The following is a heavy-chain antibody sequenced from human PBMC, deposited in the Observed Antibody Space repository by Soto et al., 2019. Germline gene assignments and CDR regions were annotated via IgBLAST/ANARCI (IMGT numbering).Heavy chain of an antibody. Sequence: GESLKISCKGSGYSFTSYWISWVRQMPGKGLGWMGRIDPSDSYTNYSPSFQGHVTISADKSISTAYLQWSSLKASDTAMYYCARQNGSSWYGYYYYYYGMDVWGQGTTVTVSS. V-gene: IGHV5-10-1*01. CDR3: ARQNGSSWYGYYYYYYGMDV. D-gene: IGHD6-13*01. CDR1: GYSFTSYW. J-gene: IGHJ6*02. CDR2: IDPSDSYT.